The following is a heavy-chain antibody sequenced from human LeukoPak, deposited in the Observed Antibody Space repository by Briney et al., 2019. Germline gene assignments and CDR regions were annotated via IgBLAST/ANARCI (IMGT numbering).Heavy chain of an antibody. D-gene: IGHD5-18*01. CDR1: GYTFTSYD. J-gene: IGHJ4*02. V-gene: IGHV1-8*01. CDR2: MNPNSGNT. Sequence: ASVKVSCKASGYTFTSYDINWVRQATGQGLEWMGWMNPNSGNTGYAQKLQGRVTMTRNTSISTAYMELSSLRSEDTAVYYCAKPAYTAMEDWGQGTLVTVSS. CDR3: AKPAYTAMED.